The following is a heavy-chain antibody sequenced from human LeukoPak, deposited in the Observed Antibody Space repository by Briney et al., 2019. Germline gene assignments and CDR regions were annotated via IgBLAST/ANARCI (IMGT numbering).Heavy chain of an antibody. Sequence: PGGSLRLSCAASGFTFSNYWTSWVRHAPGKGLEWVAVLSYGGTNKYYADSVKGRFTISRDNSKNTMFLQMNSLRAEDTAVYHCARDRSGYANDAFDFWGQGTMVTVSS. J-gene: IGHJ3*01. CDR2: LSYGGTNK. CDR3: ARDRSGYANDAFDF. V-gene: IGHV3-30-3*01. CDR1: GFTFSNYW. D-gene: IGHD3-3*01.